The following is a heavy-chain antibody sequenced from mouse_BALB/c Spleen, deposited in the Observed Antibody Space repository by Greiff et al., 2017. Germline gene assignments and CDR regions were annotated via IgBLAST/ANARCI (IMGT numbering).Heavy chain of an antibody. Sequence: EVQRVESGGGLVQPGGSLKLSCAASGFTFSSYGMSWVRQTPDKRLELVATINSNGGSTYYPDSVKGRFTISRDNAKNTLYLQMSSLKSEDTAMYYCARGAGTYDYWGQGTTLTFSS. CDR2: INSNGGST. CDR1: GFTFSSYG. CDR3: ARGAGTYDY. V-gene: IGHV5-6-3*01. D-gene: IGHD4-1*01. J-gene: IGHJ2*01.